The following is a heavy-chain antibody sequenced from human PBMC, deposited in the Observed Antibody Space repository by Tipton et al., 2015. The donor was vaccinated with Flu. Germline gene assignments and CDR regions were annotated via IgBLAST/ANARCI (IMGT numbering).Heavy chain of an antibody. CDR3: ARLTYYYGSWTSDC. CDR2: IYHSGNT. D-gene: IGHD3-10*01. J-gene: IGHJ4*02. Sequence: TLSLTCTVSGYSISSGYYWGWIRQSPGKGLEYLGSIYHSGNTHYNPSLKSRVTISADTWKTQFSLKLGSVTAADTAVYYCARLTYYYGSWTSDCWGQGTLVTVSS. CDR1: GYSISSGYY. V-gene: IGHV4-38-2*02.